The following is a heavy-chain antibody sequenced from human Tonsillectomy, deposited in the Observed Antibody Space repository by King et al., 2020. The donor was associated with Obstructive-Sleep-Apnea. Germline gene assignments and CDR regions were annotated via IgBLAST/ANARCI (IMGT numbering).Heavy chain of an antibody. J-gene: IGHJ6*02. CDR2: ISWNSFSI. V-gene: IGHV3-9*01. Sequence: VQLVESGGGLVQPGRSLRLSCAASGFTFDDYAMHWVRQAPGKGLEWVSGISWNSFSIDYADSVKGRFTISRDNAKNSLYLQMNSLRAEDTASYYCARDNHGLDVCGQGTTVTVSS. CDR3: ARDNHGLDV. CDR1: GFTFDDYA.